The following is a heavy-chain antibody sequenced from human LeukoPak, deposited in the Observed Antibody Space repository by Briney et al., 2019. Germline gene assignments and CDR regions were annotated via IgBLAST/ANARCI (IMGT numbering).Heavy chain of an antibody. D-gene: IGHD3-10*01. CDR2: ISSSSSNI. V-gene: IGHV3-21*01. J-gene: IGHJ4*02. CDR3: ARDREGLLWF. CDR1: GFTFSSCS. Sequence: GGSLRLSCAASGFTFSSCSMNWVRQAPGKGLEWVSSISSSSSNIYYADSVKGRFTISRDNAKNSLYLQMNSLRAEDTAVYYCARDREGLLWFGGQGTLVTVSS.